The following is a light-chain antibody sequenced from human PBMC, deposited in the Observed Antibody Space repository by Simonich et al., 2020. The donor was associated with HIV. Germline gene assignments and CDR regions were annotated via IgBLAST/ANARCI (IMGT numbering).Light chain of an antibody. V-gene: IGLV2-14*02. J-gene: IGLJ2*01. Sequence: QSALTQPASVSGSPGQSITISCTGTSTDVGSYNLVSWYQQHPGKAPKLMIYDVSHRPSGVSNRCSGSKSGNTASLTISGLLAEDEADYYCTSYTSSNTRVIFGGGTKLTVL. CDR3: TSYTSSNTRVI. CDR2: DVS. CDR1: STDVGSYNL.